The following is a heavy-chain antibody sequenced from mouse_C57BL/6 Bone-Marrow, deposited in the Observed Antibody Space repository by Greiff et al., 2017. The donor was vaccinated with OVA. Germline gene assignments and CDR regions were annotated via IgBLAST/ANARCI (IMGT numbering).Heavy chain of an antibody. CDR2: FYPGSGSI. V-gene: IGHV1-62-2*01. CDR1: GYTFTEYT. J-gene: IGHJ3*01. CDR3: ARHEDKMGRRDWFAY. Sequence: VKLVESGAELVKPGASVKLSCKASGYTFTEYTIHWVKQRSGQGLEWIGWFYPGSGSIKYNEKFKDKATLTADKSSSTVYMELSRLTSEDSAVYFCARHEDKMGRRDWFAYWGQGTLVTVSA. D-gene: IGHD4-1*01.